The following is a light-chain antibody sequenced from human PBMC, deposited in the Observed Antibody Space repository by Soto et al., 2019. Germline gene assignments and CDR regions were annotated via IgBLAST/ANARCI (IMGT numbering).Light chain of an antibody. Sequence: ENVLTQSPGTLSLSPGERATLSCRASQSVSSSDLAWYQHKPGQTPRLLIYDTSTRATGVPARFGGSRSGPEFILTINSLQSEDFAIYYCQPYNNWPLTFGGGTKV. CDR3: QPYNNWPLT. CDR2: DTS. V-gene: IGKV3-15*01. J-gene: IGKJ4*01. CDR1: QSVSSSD.